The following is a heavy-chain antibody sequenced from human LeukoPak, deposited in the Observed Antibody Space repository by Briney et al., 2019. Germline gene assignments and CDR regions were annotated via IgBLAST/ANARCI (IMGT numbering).Heavy chain of an antibody. J-gene: IGHJ3*02. CDR3: AHLGYCSGGSCYHFYDAFDI. V-gene: IGHV2-5*01. Sequence: SGPTLVNPTQTLTLTCTFSGFSLSTSGVGVGWIRQPPGKALEWLALIYWNDDKRYSPSLKSRLTITKDTSKNQVVLTMTNMDPVDTATYYCAHLGYCSGGSCYHFYDAFDIWGQGTMVTVSS. CDR2: IYWNDDK. CDR1: GFSLSTSGVG. D-gene: IGHD2-15*01.